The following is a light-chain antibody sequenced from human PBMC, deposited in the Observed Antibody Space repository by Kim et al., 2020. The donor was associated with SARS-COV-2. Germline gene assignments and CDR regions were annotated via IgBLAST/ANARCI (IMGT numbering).Light chain of an antibody. V-gene: IGLV1-40*01. Sequence: QSVLTQPPSVSGAPGQRVTISCTGSSSNIGARYDVHWYQQLPGTAPKLLMYGNSKRPSGVPDRFSGSKSGTSASLAITGLQAEDEGDYYCQSYDSSLSDWVFGGGTQLTVL. CDR1: SSNIGARYD. J-gene: IGLJ3*02. CDR2: GNS. CDR3: QSYDSSLSDWV.